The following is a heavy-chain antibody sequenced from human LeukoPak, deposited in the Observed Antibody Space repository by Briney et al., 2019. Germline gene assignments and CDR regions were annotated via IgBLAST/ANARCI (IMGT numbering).Heavy chain of an antibody. D-gene: IGHD6-13*01. Sequence: GGSLRLSCAASGFTLSSYAMTWVRQAQERGLEWVSSVDGGGGGTYYADSVKGRFTISRDNSKDTLYLQMNGLRAEDTAVYFCAKQSAGSAAWYSLHYDFWGQGTLVTVSS. V-gene: IGHV3-23*01. CDR2: VDGGGGGT. J-gene: IGHJ4*02. CDR1: GFTLSSYA. CDR3: AKQSAGSAAWYSLHYDF.